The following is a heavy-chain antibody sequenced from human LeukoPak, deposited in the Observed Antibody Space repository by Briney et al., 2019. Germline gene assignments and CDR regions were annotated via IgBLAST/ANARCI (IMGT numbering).Heavy chain of an antibody. D-gene: IGHD2-2*02. J-gene: IGHJ5*02. V-gene: IGHV4-39*01. Sequence: SETLSLTCTVSDGSISSSSYYWAFYYTGSAYYNTSLKSRVTIFVDTPKNQFSLKLSSVTAADTAVYYCARCVVVPAAIGWFDPWGQGTLVTVSS. CDR1: DGSISSSSYY. CDR3: ARCVVVPAAIGWFDP. CDR2: YYTGSA.